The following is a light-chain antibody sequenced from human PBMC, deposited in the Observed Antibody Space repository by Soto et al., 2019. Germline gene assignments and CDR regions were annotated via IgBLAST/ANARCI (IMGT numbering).Light chain of an antibody. CDR2: TAS. CDR3: QQTTTFPRT. Sequence: DIQMTQSPSSVSASVGDRVTITFRSSQGVSTWLAWYQQKPGKAPNLLIYTASSLQSGVPSRFSGSGSGTDFTLTISSLQPEDFATYYCQQTTTFPRTFGGGTKVEI. J-gene: IGKJ4*02. V-gene: IGKV1D-12*01. CDR1: QGVSTW.